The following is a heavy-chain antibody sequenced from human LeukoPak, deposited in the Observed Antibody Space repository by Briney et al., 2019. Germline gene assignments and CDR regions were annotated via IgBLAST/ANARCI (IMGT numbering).Heavy chain of an antibody. V-gene: IGHV3-21*01. CDR3: AKPKMPYCGGGSCYSYYFDY. CDR1: GFTFSSYS. Sequence: GGSLRLSCAASGFTFSSYSMNWVRQAPGKGLEWVSSISSSSSYIYYADSVKGRFTISRDNAKNSLYLQMNSLRAEDTAVYYCAKPKMPYCGGGSCYSYYFDYWGQGTLVTVSS. D-gene: IGHD2-15*01. CDR2: ISSSSSYI. J-gene: IGHJ4*02.